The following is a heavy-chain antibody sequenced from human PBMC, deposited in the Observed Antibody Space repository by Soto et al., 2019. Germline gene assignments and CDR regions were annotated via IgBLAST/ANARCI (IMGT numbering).Heavy chain of an antibody. V-gene: IGHV4-59*11. Sequence: SETLSLTCTVSGGSISSHYWSWVRQAPGKGPEWIGHIYYRGSTTYNPSLRSRSTISVDTPNNQFSLKLNSVTTADTAVYYCARDGREASGMDVWGQGTKVTVSS. CDR1: GGSISSHY. J-gene: IGHJ6*02. CDR2: IYYRGST. D-gene: IGHD1-26*01. CDR3: ARDGREASGMDV.